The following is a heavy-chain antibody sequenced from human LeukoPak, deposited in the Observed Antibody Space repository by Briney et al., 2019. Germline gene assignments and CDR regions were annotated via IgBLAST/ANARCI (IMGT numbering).Heavy chain of an antibody. CDR2: IYYSGST. Sequence: TLSLTCTVSGGSISSGGYYWRWIRQHPGKGLEWIGYIYYSGSTYYNPSLKSRVTISVDTSKNQFSLKLSSVTAADTAVYYCARAAEILPPDYWGQGTLVTVSS. V-gene: IGHV4-31*03. D-gene: IGHD5-24*01. CDR3: ARAAEILPPDY. J-gene: IGHJ4*02. CDR1: GGSISSGGYY.